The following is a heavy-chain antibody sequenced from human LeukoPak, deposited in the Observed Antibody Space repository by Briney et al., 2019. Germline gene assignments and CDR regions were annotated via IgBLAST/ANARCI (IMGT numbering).Heavy chain of an antibody. J-gene: IGHJ4*02. V-gene: IGHV4-39*07. Sequence: PSETLSLTCTVSGGSISTSNYYWGWIRQPPGKGLEWIGNIFYSGSTYYSPSLKSRVTISLDTSRNQFSLKLTSVTAADAAVYYCTGKYYYDTSGYYYADYWGQGTLVTVSS. CDR2: IFYSGST. D-gene: IGHD3-22*01. CDR3: TGKYYYDTSGYYYADY. CDR1: GGSISTSNYY.